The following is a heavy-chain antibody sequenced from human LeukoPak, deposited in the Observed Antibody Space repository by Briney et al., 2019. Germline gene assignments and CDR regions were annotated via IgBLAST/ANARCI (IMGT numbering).Heavy chain of an antibody. J-gene: IGHJ4*02. CDR1: GYTFTSYG. V-gene: IGHV1-18*01. D-gene: IGHD3-22*01. CDR2: ISAYNGNT. Sequence: SSVKVSCKASGYTFTSYGISWVRQAPGQGLEWMVWISAYNGNTNYAQKLQGRVTMTTDTSTSTAYMELRSLRSDDTAVYYCARAGDYYGSSGSPFDYWGQGTLVTVSS. CDR3: ARAGDYYGSSGSPFDY.